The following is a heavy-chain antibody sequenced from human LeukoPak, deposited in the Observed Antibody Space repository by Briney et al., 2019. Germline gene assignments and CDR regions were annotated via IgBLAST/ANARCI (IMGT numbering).Heavy chain of an antibody. CDR3: TTVTHFNL. CDR2: IKGTDVGGAT. V-gene: IGHV3-15*01. CDR1: GFSFYSAW. D-gene: IGHD3-3*02. Sequence: PGGSLRLSCATSGFSFYSAWLSWVRQAPGKGLEWVGRIKGTDVGGATDYAAPVKGRFIISKDDSKRTLYLQMNSLSPEDTAVYYCTTVTHFNLGGQGTLVTVSS. J-gene: IGHJ1*01.